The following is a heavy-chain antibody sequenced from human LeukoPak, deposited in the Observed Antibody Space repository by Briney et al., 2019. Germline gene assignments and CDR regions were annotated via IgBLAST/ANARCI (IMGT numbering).Heavy chain of an antibody. CDR3: ARNYYGSGRYYSSYY. J-gene: IGHJ4*02. CDR2: IDLDDDK. Sequence: SGPTLVNPTQTLTLTCTFSGFSLSTSGMCVSWIRQPPGKALEWLARIDLDDDKYYSTSLKTRLTISKDTSKNQVVLTMTNMDPVDTARVYCARNYYGSGRYYSSYYWGQGTLVTVSS. CDR1: GFSLSTSGMC. V-gene: IGHV2-70*11. D-gene: IGHD3-10*01.